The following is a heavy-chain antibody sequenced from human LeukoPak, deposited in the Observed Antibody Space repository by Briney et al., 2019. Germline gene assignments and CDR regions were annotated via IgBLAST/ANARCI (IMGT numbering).Heavy chain of an antibody. D-gene: IGHD2-15*01. CDR1: GFTFSSYG. CDR2: ISYDGSNK. J-gene: IGHJ4*02. CDR3: ANSGLNRFEY. V-gene: IGHV3-30*18. Sequence: GGSLRLSCAASGFTFSSYGMHWVRQAPGKGLEWVAVISYDGSNKYYADSVKGRFTISRDNSKNTLYLQVNSLRADDTAVYYCANSGLNRFEYWGQGALVTVSS.